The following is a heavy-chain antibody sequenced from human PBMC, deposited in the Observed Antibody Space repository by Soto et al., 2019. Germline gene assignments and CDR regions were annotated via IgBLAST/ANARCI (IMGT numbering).Heavy chain of an antibody. CDR2: ISSSSSYI. CDR3: ARGPPDYLGYYYYGMDV. Sequence: GGSLRLSWAASGFTFSSYSMNWVRQAPGKGLERVSSISSSSSYIYYADSVKGRFTISRDHAQNSLYLQMNHLRDEDTALYYCARGPPDYLGYYYYGMDVWGPGTTLTVSS. J-gene: IGHJ6*02. CDR1: GFTFSSYS. D-gene: IGHD4-17*01. V-gene: IGHV3-21*01.